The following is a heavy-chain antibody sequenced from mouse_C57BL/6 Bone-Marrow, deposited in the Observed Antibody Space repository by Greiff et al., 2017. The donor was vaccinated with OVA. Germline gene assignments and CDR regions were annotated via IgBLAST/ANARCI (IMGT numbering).Heavy chain of an antibody. Sequence: EVMLVESGGGLVQSGRSLRLSCATSGFTFSDFYMEWVRQAPGKGLEWIAASRNKANDYTTEYSASVKGRFIVSRDTSQSILYLQMNAMRAEDTAIYYCARENYAMDYWGQGTSVTVSS. CDR3: ARENYAMDY. J-gene: IGHJ4*01. CDR2: SRNKANDYTT. CDR1: GFTFSDFY. V-gene: IGHV7-1*01.